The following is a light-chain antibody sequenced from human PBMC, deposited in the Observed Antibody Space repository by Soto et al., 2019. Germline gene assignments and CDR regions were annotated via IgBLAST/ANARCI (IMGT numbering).Light chain of an antibody. CDR2: GAS. J-gene: IGKJ1*01. Sequence: EIVLTQSPGTLSLSPGERATLSCRASHSVGSSHLAWYQQKPGQAPRLLIYGASSRATGVPDRFSGSGSGTDFTLTISRLEPEDSAVYYCQQYVGWTLGQGTKVEIK. V-gene: IGKV3-20*01. CDR3: QQYVGWT. CDR1: HSVGSSH.